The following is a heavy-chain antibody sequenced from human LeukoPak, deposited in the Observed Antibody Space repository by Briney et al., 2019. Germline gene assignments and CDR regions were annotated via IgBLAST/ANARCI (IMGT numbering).Heavy chain of an antibody. Sequence: SETLSLTCTVSGDSISSPTYYWGWIRQPPGKGLEWIGNLHFSGSTYYNPSLKSRVTISVDTSKNQFSLKLTSVTAADTAVYYCARQKMATYYFDYWGQGALVTVSS. V-gene: IGHV4-39*01. CDR3: ARQKMATYYFDY. D-gene: IGHD5-24*01. CDR1: GDSISSPTYY. J-gene: IGHJ4*02. CDR2: LHFSGST.